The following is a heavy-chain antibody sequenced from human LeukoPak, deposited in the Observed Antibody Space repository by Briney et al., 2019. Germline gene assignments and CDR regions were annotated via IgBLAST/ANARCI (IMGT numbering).Heavy chain of an antibody. CDR3: ARSCSSTSCSNDAFDI. J-gene: IGHJ3*02. Sequence: ASVKVSCKASGYTFTSYYMHWVRQALGQGLEWMGIINPSGGSTSYAQKFQGRVTMTRDTSTSTVYMELSSLRSEDTAVYYCARSCSSTSCSNDAFDIWGQGTMVTVSS. CDR2: INPSGGST. V-gene: IGHV1-46*01. D-gene: IGHD2-2*01. CDR1: GYTFTSYY.